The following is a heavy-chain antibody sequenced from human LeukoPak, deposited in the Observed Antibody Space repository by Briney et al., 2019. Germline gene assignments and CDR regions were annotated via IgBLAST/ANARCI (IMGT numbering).Heavy chain of an antibody. Sequence: PGGSLRLSCAASGFTFSHHAMSWARQSLGKRLEWVSVIIGDGSNTYYADSVKGRFTISRDNSNNMLYLQMNSLRGEDTAVYYCAISMTTTNVDWFDPWGQGTLVTVSS. CDR3: AISMTTTNVDWFDP. J-gene: IGHJ5*02. D-gene: IGHD2-8*01. CDR2: IIGDGSNT. V-gene: IGHV3-23*01. CDR1: GFTFSHHA.